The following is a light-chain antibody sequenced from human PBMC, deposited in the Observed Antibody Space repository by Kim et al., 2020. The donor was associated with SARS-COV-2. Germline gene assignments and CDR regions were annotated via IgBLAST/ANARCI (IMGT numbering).Light chain of an antibody. V-gene: IGLV4-69*01. CDR1: SGHSSYA. Sequence: ASVKLTGTLSSGHSSYAIAWHQQQPEKGPRYLMKLNSDGSHRKGDGIPDRFSGSSSGAERYLTISSLQSEDEADYYCQTWGTGVWVFGGGTQLTVL. J-gene: IGLJ3*02. CDR2: LNSDGSH. CDR3: QTWGTGVWV.